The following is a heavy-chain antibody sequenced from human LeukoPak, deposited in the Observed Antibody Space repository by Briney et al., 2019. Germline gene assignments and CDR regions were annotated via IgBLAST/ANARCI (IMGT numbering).Heavy chain of an antibody. CDR1: GFTFSSYA. CDR2: ISYDGSNK. D-gene: IGHD3-10*01. V-gene: IGHV3-30*04. Sequence: GGSLRLSCAASGFTFSSYAMHWVRQAPGKGLEWVAVISYDGSNKYYADSVKGRFTISRDNSKNPLYLQMNSLRAEDTAVYYCARDYGSGSYYYYGMDVWGKGTTVTVSS. CDR3: ARDYGSGSYYYYGMDV. J-gene: IGHJ6*04.